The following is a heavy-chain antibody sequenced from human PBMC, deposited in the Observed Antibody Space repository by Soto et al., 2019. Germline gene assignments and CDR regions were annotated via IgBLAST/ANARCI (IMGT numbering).Heavy chain of an antibody. V-gene: IGHV1-69*06. D-gene: IGHD3-3*01. CDR1: GGTFSSYA. Sequence: GASVKVSCKASGGTFSSYAISWVRQAPGQGLEWMGGIIPIFGTANYAQKFQGRATITADKSTSTAYMELSSLRSEDTAVYYCARGELDFWSGSLSGPYYYYYGMDVWGQGTTVTVSS. CDR2: IIPIFGTA. J-gene: IGHJ6*02. CDR3: ARGELDFWSGSLSGPYYYYYGMDV.